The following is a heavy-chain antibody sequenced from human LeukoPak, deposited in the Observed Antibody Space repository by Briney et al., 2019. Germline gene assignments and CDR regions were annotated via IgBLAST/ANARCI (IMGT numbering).Heavy chain of an antibody. CDR3: ARGRPPIVGVTPFGY. V-gene: IGHV3-74*01. D-gene: IGHD1-26*01. CDR2: INSDGSST. J-gene: IGHJ4*02. CDR1: GFTFSSYW. Sequence: GGSLRLSCAASGFTFSSYWMHWVRQAPGKGLVWVSRINSDGSSTSYADSVKGRFTISRDNAKNTLYLQMNSLRAEDTAVYYCARGRPPIVGVTPFGYWGQGTLVTVSS.